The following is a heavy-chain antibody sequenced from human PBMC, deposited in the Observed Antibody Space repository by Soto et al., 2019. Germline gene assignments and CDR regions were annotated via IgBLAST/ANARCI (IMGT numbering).Heavy chain of an antibody. J-gene: IGHJ6*02. V-gene: IGHV4-31*02. D-gene: IGHD6-19*01. CDR1: Y. CDR2: IYYSGST. CDR3: ARSIAVAGTEGYYYYGMDV. Sequence: YRIRKNKHPGKDLEWIGYIYYSGSTYYNPSLKSRVTISVDTSKNQFSLKLSSVTAADTAVYYCARSIAVAGTEGYYYYGMDVWGQGTTVTVSS.